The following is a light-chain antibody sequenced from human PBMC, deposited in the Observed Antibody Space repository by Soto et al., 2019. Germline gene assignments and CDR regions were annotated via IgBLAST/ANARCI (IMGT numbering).Light chain of an antibody. CDR3: QQSYNTPIT. Sequence: DLQMTQSPSSLSASVGDRVTITCRTSQSINSYLNWYQQKPGKAPKLLIYAASSLQSGVPSRFSGSGSGTDFTLTISSLQPEDFATYYCQQSYNTPITFGQGTRLEIK. J-gene: IGKJ5*01. V-gene: IGKV1-39*01. CDR2: AAS. CDR1: QSINSY.